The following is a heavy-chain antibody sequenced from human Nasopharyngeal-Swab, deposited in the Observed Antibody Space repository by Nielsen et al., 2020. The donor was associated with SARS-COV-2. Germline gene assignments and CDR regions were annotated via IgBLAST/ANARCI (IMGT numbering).Heavy chain of an antibody. D-gene: IGHD6-13*01. CDR2: IYSRGET. Sequence: GGSLRLSCEVSGFSVSYNYMSWVRQAPGKGLEWVAVIYSRGETHYTDSVRSRFTISRDNSKNMVNLQLNSLRAEDTAVYYCARMDFIASRDYWGQGTLVTVSS. CDR3: ARMDFIASRDY. J-gene: IGHJ4*02. V-gene: IGHV3-53*01. CDR1: GFSVSYNY.